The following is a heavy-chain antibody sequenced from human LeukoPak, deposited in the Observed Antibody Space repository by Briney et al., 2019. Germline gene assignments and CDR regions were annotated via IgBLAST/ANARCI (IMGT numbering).Heavy chain of an antibody. D-gene: IGHD3-3*01. CDR3: ARAPSRNFGFDY. CDR2: IIPILGIA. CDR1: GGTFSSYA. Sequence: GASVKVSCKASGGTFSSYAISWVRQAPGQGLEWKGRIIPILGIANYAQKFQGRVTITADKSTSTAYMELSSLRSEDTAVYYCARAPSRNFGFDYWGQGTLVTVSS. J-gene: IGHJ4*02. V-gene: IGHV1-69*04.